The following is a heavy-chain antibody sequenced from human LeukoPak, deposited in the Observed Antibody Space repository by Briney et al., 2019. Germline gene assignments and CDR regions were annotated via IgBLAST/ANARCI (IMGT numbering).Heavy chain of an antibody. CDR3: ARGTYSSSWAFNWFGP. CDR1: GFTFSSYW. J-gene: IGHJ5*02. CDR2: IKQDGSEK. Sequence: GGSLRLSCAASGFTFSSYWMSWVRQAPGKGLEWVANIKQDGSEKYYVDSVKGRFTISRDNAKNSLYLQMNSLRAEDTAVYYCARGTYSSSWAFNWFGPWGQGTLVTVSS. V-gene: IGHV3-7*01. D-gene: IGHD6-13*01.